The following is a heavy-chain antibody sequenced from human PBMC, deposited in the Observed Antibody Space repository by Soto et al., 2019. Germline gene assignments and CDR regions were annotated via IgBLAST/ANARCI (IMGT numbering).Heavy chain of an antibody. V-gene: IGHV4-4*07. CDR2: IYPSGGT. D-gene: IGHD6-13*01. CDR3: ARGAEAGADYGMDV. Sequence: PXATLALTCTVSGGSIYNYYWSWIRQPAGKGLEWIGRIYPSGGTNFNPSLKSRVTMSVDTSNKKFSLKLSSVTAADTAVYRCARGAEAGADYGMDVWGQGTTVTVSS. J-gene: IGHJ6*02. CDR1: GGSIYNYY.